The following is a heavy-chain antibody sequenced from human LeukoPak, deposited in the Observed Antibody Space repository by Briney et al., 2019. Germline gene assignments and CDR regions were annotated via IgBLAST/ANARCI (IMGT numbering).Heavy chain of an antibody. Sequence: ASVKVSCKASGYTFTSYGISWVRQAPGQGLEWMGWISAYNGNTNYAQKLQGRVTMTTDTSTSTAYMELRSLRSDDTAVYYCARGPSRPNDYGDYVPYYFDYWGQGTLVTVSS. V-gene: IGHV1-18*01. CDR3: ARGPSRPNDYGDYVPYYFDY. J-gene: IGHJ4*02. CDR1: GYTFTSYG. CDR2: ISAYNGNT. D-gene: IGHD4-17*01.